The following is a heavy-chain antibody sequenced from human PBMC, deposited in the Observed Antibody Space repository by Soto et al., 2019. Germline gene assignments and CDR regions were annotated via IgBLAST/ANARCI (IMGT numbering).Heavy chain of an antibody. Sequence: EVQLLESGGGLVQPGGSLRLSCAASGFPFSMYAMTWVRQPPGKGLEWVSAISGSVDSTYYADSVKGRFTISRDNSKKTVYLEMNSLRVEDTAAYHCAKSPSRAPYGMDVWGQGTTVTVSS. D-gene: IGHD6-6*01. CDR3: AKSPSRAPYGMDV. CDR2: ISGSVDST. V-gene: IGHV3-23*01. CDR1: GFPFSMYA. J-gene: IGHJ6*02.